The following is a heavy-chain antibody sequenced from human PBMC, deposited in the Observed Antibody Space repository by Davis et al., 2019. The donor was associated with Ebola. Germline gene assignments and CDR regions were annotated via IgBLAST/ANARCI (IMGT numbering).Heavy chain of an antibody. J-gene: IGHJ4*02. D-gene: IGHD4-23*01. CDR3: SREYGGNSNY. V-gene: IGHV3-49*03. CDR1: GFTFGDYA. CDR2: IRSKDYGGTT. Sequence: GESLKISCTASGFTFGDYAMSWFRQAPGKGLEWVGFIRSKDYGGTTEYAASVKGRFSISRDDSKSIAYLQMNSLKTEDTAVYYCSREYGGNSNYWGQGTLVTVSS.